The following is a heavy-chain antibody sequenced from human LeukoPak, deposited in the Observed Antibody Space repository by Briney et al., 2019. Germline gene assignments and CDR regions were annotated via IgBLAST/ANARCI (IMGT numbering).Heavy chain of an antibody. CDR3: ARGVDDAADGADCFDP. V-gene: IGHV4-34*01. CDR2: INHSGST. J-gene: IGHJ5*02. CDR1: GGSISSGGYY. D-gene: IGHD3-16*01. Sequence: SETLSLTCAVSGGSISSGGYYWNWIRQSPGKGLEWIGEINHSGSTRYNPSLTGRVTISVDTSKNQFSLKLSSVTAADTAVYYCARGVDDAADGADCFDPWGQGTLVTVSS.